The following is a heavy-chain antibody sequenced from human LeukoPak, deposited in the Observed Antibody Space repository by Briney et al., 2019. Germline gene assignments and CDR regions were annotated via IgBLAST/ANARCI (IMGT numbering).Heavy chain of an antibody. CDR2: IFHSGST. CDR1: DGSISSYY. V-gene: IGHV4-59*01. CDR3: ARAYGGNRYFDY. J-gene: IGHJ4*02. Sequence: SETLSLTCTVSDGSISSYYWSWIRQPPGKGLEWIGYIFHSGSTTYNPSLKSRVTISVDTSKNQFSLKLSSVTAADTAEYYCARAYGGNRYFDYWGQGTLVTVSS. D-gene: IGHD4/OR15-4a*01.